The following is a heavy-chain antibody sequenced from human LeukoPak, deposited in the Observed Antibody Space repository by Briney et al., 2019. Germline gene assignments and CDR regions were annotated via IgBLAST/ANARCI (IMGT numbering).Heavy chain of an antibody. V-gene: IGHV4-30-2*05. D-gene: IGHD7-27*01. Sequence: SQTLSLTCNVSGDSITTGGYYWSWIRQPPGKALEWIGYIYQSGNSLYNPSLKSRLTITVDKAKNYFSLRLNSVTAVDTAVYFCARGSISTGDDFWGQGTLVTVSS. CDR2: IYQSGNS. CDR1: GDSITTGGYY. CDR3: ARGSISTGDDF. J-gene: IGHJ4*02.